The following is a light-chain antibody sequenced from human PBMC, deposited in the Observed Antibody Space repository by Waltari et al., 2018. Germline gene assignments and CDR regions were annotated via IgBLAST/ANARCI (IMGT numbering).Light chain of an antibody. CDR3: QQYENSPLT. Sequence: EVILTQSPDTLSLSPGARATLSSRASQNITNNSLAGYQQKPGLAPRLLIYDSSSRATGVPDRFSGSGSGTDFTLTIGRLEPEDYAVYYCQQYENSPLTFGGGTQVETK. J-gene: IGKJ4*01. V-gene: IGKV3-20*01. CDR2: DSS. CDR1: QNITNNS.